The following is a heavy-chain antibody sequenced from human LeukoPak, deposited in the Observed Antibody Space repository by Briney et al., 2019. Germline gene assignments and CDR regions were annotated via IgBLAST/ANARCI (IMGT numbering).Heavy chain of an antibody. CDR2: ISGRGDVI. Sequence: GGSLRLSCAASGFTFSNYEMNWVRQAPGKGLEWVSYISGRGDVIYYADSVKGRFTISRDNAKNSLYLQMNSLRAEDTAVYYCANLYGDGAFDIWGQGTMVTVSS. CDR1: GFTFSNYE. CDR3: ANLYGDGAFDI. J-gene: IGHJ3*02. V-gene: IGHV3-48*03. D-gene: IGHD4-17*01.